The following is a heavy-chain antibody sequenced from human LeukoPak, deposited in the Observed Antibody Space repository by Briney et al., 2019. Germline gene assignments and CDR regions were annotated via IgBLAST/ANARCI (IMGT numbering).Heavy chain of an antibody. CDR1: GYSFTSYW. D-gene: IGHD3-10*01. V-gene: IGHV5-51*01. J-gene: IGHJ4*02. CDR2: IYPGDSDT. Sequence: GESLKISCKGSGYSFTSYWIGWVRQMPGKGLEWMGIIYPGDSDTRYSPSFQGQVTISADKSITTAYLQWRSLKAPDTAMYYCARGLRYYGSGSYYTGTYYFDYWGQGTLVTVSS. CDR3: ARGLRYYGSGSYYTGTYYFDY.